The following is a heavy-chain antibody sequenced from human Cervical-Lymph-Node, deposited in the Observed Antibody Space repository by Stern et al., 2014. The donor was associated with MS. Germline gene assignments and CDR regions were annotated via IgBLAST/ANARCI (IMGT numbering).Heavy chain of an antibody. J-gene: IGHJ4*02. CDR1: GGTFSSYA. D-gene: IGHD6-19*01. CDR2: IVPIFGTT. V-gene: IGHV1-69*01. CDR3: ASTHIAVAGPFEY. Sequence: QMQLVQSGAEVKKPGSSVKVSCKASGGTFSSYAISWVRQAPGQGLEWIGGIVPIFGTTNYAQKFQGRVTITADESTSTDYMELSSLRSEDTAVYYCASTHIAVAGPFEYWGQGTLVTVSS.